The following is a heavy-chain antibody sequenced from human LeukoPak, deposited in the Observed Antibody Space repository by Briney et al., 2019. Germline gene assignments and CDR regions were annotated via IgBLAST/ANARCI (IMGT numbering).Heavy chain of an antibody. CDR1: GGSFSDYF. V-gene: IGHV4-34*01. CDR3: ARGLRRRTMIVVPRRALWFDP. Sequence: SETLSLTCAVYGGSFSDYFWSWIRQPPGKGLEWIGEINHSGSTNYNPSLKSRITISVDTSKNQFSLKLSSVTAADTAVYYCARGLRRRTMIVVPRRALWFDPWGQGTLVTVSS. D-gene: IGHD3-22*01. J-gene: IGHJ5*02. CDR2: INHSGST.